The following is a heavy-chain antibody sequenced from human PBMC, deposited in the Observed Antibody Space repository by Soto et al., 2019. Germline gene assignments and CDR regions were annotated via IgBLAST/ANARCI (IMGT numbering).Heavy chain of an antibody. CDR2: ISYDGSNK. D-gene: IGHD3-10*01. Sequence: QVQLVESGGGVVQPGRSLRLSCAASGFTFSSYGMHWVRQAPGKGREWVAVISYDGSNKYYADSVKGRFTMSRDNSKNTLYLQMNSLRAEDTAVYYCANNGFGELLSVDYWGQGTLVTVSS. CDR1: GFTFSSYG. V-gene: IGHV3-30*18. J-gene: IGHJ4*02. CDR3: ANNGFGELLSVDY.